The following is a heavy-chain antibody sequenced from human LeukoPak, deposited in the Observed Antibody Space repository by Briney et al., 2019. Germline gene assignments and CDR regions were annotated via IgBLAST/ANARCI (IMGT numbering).Heavy chain of an antibody. Sequence: PGGSLRLSCAASGFTFSSYGMHWVRQAPGKGLEWVAFIRFDGSNKYYADSVKGRFTISRDNSKNTLYLQMNGLRAEDTAVYYCAKGNCGGDCYTYYYSYMDVWGKGTTVTVSS. J-gene: IGHJ6*03. D-gene: IGHD2-21*02. CDR2: IRFDGSNK. V-gene: IGHV3-30*02. CDR3: AKGNCGGDCYTYYYSYMDV. CDR1: GFTFSSYG.